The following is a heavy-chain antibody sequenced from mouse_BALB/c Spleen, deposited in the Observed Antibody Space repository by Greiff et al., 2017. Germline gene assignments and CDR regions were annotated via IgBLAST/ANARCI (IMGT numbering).Heavy chain of an antibody. CDR1: GFSLTSYG. CDR2: IWSGGST. Sequence: VKLQESGPGLVQPSQSLSITCTVSGFSLTSYGVHWVRQSPGEGLEWLGVIWSGGSTDYNAAFISRLSISKDNSKSQVFFKMNSLQANDTAIYYCARTMVTFAYWGQGTLVTVSA. D-gene: IGHD2-1*01. CDR3: ARTMVTFAY. J-gene: IGHJ3*01. V-gene: IGHV2-2*02.